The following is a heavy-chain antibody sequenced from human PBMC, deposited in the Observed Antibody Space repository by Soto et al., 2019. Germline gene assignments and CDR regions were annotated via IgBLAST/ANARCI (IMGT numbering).Heavy chain of an antibody. Sequence: GGSLRLSCAASGFTVINNLMTWVRQAPGKGLEWVSVIYSGGSTYYTDSVRGRFTISRDNSKNTLYLQMNNLRAEDTAVYYCARGNGHLSFDFWGQGALVTVSS. J-gene: IGHJ4*02. CDR1: GFTVINNL. CDR2: IYSGGST. D-gene: IGHD1-1*01. CDR3: ARGNGHLSFDF. V-gene: IGHV3-66*01.